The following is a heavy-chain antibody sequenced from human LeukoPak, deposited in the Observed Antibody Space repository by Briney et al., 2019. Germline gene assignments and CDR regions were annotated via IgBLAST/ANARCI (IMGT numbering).Heavy chain of an antibody. CDR2: INPSGGST. Sequence: ASVKVSCKASGGTFSSYAISWVRQAPGQGLEWMGIINPSGGSTSYAQKFQGRVTMTRDTSTSTVYMELSSLRSEDTAVYYCARGRYSSGGVDYWGQGTLVTVSS. D-gene: IGHD6-19*01. J-gene: IGHJ4*02. CDR3: ARGRYSSGGVDY. V-gene: IGHV1-46*01. CDR1: GGTFSSYA.